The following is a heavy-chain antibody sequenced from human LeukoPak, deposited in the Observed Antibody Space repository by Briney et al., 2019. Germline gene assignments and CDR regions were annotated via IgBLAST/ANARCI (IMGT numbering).Heavy chain of an antibody. CDR1: GFTFDDYA. V-gene: IGHV3-9*01. CDR2: ISWNSGSI. CDR3: AKDLYSSSWAYYFDY. Sequence: GGSLRLSCAASGFTFDDYAMHWVRHAPGKGLEWVSGISWNSGSIGYADSVKGRFTISRDNAKNSLYLQMNSLRAEDTALYYCAKDLYSSSWAYYFDYWGQGTLVTVSS. J-gene: IGHJ4*02. D-gene: IGHD6-13*01.